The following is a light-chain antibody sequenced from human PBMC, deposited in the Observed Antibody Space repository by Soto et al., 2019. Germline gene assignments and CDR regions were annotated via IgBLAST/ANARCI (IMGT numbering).Light chain of an antibody. CDR1: QSVSSN. CDR3: QKYNNWPPRAWT. V-gene: IGKV3-15*01. Sequence: EIVMTQSPATLSVSPGERATLSCRAIQSVSSNLAWYQQKPGQAPRPLIYGASTRANGIPARFSGSRSGTEFTLTISSLQSDDFADYYCQKYNNWPPRAWTFGQGTKVEIK. CDR2: GAS. J-gene: IGKJ1*01.